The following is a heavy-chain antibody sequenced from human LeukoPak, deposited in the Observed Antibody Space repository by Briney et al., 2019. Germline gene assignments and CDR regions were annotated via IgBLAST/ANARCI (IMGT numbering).Heavy chain of an antibody. D-gene: IGHD3-9*01. CDR1: GGSISSGGYY. Sequence: RPSETLSLTCTVSGGSISSGGYYWSWIRQHPGKGLEWIGYIYYSGSTYYNPSLKSRVTISVDTSKNQFSLKLSSVTAADTAMYYCARAFPSGYDILTGYPVNWFDPWGQGTLVTVSS. V-gene: IGHV4-31*03. CDR2: IYYSGST. CDR3: ARAFPSGYDILTGYPVNWFDP. J-gene: IGHJ5*02.